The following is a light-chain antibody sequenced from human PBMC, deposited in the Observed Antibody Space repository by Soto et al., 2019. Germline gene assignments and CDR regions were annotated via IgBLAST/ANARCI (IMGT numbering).Light chain of an antibody. J-gene: IGLJ3*02. V-gene: IGLV1-44*01. CDR1: PSDIGRNA. Sequence: QSVLTQPPSASGTPGQRVTISCSGSPSDIGRNAVIWYQQLPGAAPKLLVFGNNQRPSGVPDRFSGSKSGTSASLAISNLQSEDEAEYHCATWDDTLSRPVFGGGTKVTV. CDR2: GNN. CDR3: ATWDDTLSRPV.